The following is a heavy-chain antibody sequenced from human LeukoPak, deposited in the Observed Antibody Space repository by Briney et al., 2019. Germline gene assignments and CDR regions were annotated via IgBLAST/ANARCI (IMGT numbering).Heavy chain of an antibody. CDR1: GYTFTSYG. CDR2: ISAYNGNT. J-gene: IGHJ4*02. CDR3: AREATDDYGAKRALYY. D-gene: IGHD4-17*01. V-gene: IGHV1-18*01. Sequence: ASVKVSCKASGYTFTSYGISWVRQAPGQGLEWMGWISAYNGNTNYAQKPQGRVTMTTDTSTSTAYMELRSLRSDYTAVYYCAREATDDYGAKRALYYWGQGTLVTVSS.